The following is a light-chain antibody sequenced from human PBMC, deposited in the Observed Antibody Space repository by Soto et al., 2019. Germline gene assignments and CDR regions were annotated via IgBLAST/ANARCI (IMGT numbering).Light chain of an antibody. V-gene: IGLV2-14*01. CDR2: DVS. J-gene: IGLJ2*01. CDR1: SSDVGGYNY. Sequence: QSALTQPASVSGSPGQSITISCTGTSSDVGGYNYVSWYQQHPGKAPKLMIYDVSNRPSGVSNRFSGSKSGNTASLTISGLQAEDEGDYYCSSYTSSSTVVVFGGGTKLTVL. CDR3: SSYTSSSTVVV.